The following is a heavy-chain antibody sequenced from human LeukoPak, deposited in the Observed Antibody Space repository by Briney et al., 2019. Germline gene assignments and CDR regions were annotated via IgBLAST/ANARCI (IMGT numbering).Heavy chain of an antibody. V-gene: IGHV3-30*02. Sequence: GGSLRLSCAASGFTLSSYGMHWVRQAPGKGLEWVPFIRYDGSNEYYANFVKGRFTMSRDNSKNTLYLQMNSLRAEDTAVYYCARGPTYYYDISEGYFDYWGQGTLVTVSS. D-gene: IGHD3-22*01. CDR2: IRYDGSNE. J-gene: IGHJ4*02. CDR1: GFTLSSYG. CDR3: ARGPTYYYDISEGYFDY.